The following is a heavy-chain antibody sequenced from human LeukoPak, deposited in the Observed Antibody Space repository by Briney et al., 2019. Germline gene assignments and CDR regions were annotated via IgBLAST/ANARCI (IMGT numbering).Heavy chain of an antibody. V-gene: IGHV3-21*01. D-gene: IGHD3-9*01. J-gene: IGHJ4*02. CDR2: ISSSSSYI. Sequence: GGSLRLSCAASGFTFSSYEMNWVRQAPGKGLEWVSSISSSSSYIYYADSVKGRFTISRDNAKNSLYLQMNSLRAEDTAVYYCARESAILTGYDYWGQGTLVTVSS. CDR3: ARESAILTGYDY. CDR1: GFTFSSYE.